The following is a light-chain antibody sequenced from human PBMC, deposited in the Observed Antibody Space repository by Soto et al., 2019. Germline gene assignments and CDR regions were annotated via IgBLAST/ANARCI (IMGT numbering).Light chain of an antibody. CDR1: SSDVGSYNL. V-gene: IGLV2-11*01. CDR3: CSYAGSYTFDV. Sequence: QSVLTQPASVSGSPGQSITISCTGTSSDVGSYNLVSWYQQHPGKAPKLMIYDVSKRPSGVPDRFSGSKSGNTASLTLSGLQAEDEADYYCCSYAGSYTFDVFGTGTKLTVL. J-gene: IGLJ1*01. CDR2: DVS.